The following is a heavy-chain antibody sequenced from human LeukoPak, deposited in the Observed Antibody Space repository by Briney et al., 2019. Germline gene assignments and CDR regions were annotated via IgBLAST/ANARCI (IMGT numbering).Heavy chain of an antibody. Sequence: SETLSLTCTVSGGSISSGGYYWIWIGQHPGKGLAWIGYIYYSGSTYYNPSLKSRVTISVDTSKNQFSLKLSSVTAADTAVYYCARRNYDSSGYHLYYFDSWGQGTLVTVSS. D-gene: IGHD3-22*01. J-gene: IGHJ4*02. V-gene: IGHV4-31*03. CDR1: GGSISSGGYY. CDR2: IYYSGST. CDR3: ARRNYDSSGYHLYYFDS.